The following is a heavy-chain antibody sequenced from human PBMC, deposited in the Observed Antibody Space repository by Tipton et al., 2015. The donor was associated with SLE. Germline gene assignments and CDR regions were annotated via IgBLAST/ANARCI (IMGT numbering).Heavy chain of an antibody. D-gene: IGHD7-27*01. CDR3: ARGAGDIDY. CDR2: IYTSGST. V-gene: IGHV4-61*02. Sequence: TLSLTCTVSGGSISSGSYYWSWIRQPAGKGLEWIGRIYTSGSTNYNPSLKSRVTISVDTSKNQFSLKLSSVTAADTAVYYCARGAGDIDYWGQGTLVTVSS. J-gene: IGHJ4*02. CDR1: GGSISSGSYY.